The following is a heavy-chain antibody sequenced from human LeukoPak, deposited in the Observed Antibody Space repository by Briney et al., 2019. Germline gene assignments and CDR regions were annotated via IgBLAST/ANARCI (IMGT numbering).Heavy chain of an antibody. V-gene: IGHV3-66*01. CDR2: IYSSGAT. CDR1: GVTVSSNY. J-gene: IGHJ4*02. D-gene: IGHD6-13*01. CDR3: ARDRDSSSHFGY. Sequence: GGSLRLSCAASGVTVSSNYISWVRQAPGKGLAWVSVIYSSGATFYADSVKGRFTISRDNSKNTLYLQMNSLRAEDTAVYYCARDRDSSSHFGYWGQRTPVTVSS.